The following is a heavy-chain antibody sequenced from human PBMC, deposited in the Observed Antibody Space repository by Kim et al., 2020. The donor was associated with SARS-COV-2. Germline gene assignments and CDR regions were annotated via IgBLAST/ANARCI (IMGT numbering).Heavy chain of an antibody. CDR2: TYYRSKWST. J-gene: IGHJ4*02. D-gene: IGHD5-18*01. Sequence: SQTLSLTCAISGDRISSTTAAWNWIRQSPSRGLEWLGRTYYRSKWSTDYAVSVKSRITITPDPSKNQFSLHLNSVTPEDTAVYYCARDDDYQLWGFDFWGQGTLVTVSS. V-gene: IGHV6-1*01. CDR1: GDRISSTTAA. CDR3: ARDDDYQLWGFDF.